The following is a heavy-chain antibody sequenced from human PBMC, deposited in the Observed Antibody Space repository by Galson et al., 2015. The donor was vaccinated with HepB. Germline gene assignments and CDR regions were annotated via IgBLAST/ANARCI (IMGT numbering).Heavy chain of an antibody. Sequence: QSGAGVKKPGESLRISCKGSGYSFTSYWISWVRQMPGKGLEWMGRIDPSDSYTNYSPSFQGHVTISADKSISTAYLQWSSLKASDTAMYYCARSKSYSSSGEDFDYWGQGTLVTVSS. V-gene: IGHV5-10-1*01. CDR1: GYSFTSYW. CDR2: IDPSDSYT. D-gene: IGHD6-13*01. J-gene: IGHJ4*02. CDR3: ARSKSYSSSGEDFDY.